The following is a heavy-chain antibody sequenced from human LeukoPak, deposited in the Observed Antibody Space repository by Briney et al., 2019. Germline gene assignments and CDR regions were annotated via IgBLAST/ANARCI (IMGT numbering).Heavy chain of an antibody. V-gene: IGHV3-48*03. J-gene: IGHJ6*04. CDR3: ARALYCSSTSCPLYYGMDV. Sequence: GGSLRLSCAASGFTFSSYEMNWVRQAPGKRLEWVSYISSSGSAIYYADSVKGRFTISRDNAKNSLYLQMNSLRAEDTAVYYCARALYCSSTSCPLYYGMDVWGRGTTVTVSS. CDR2: ISSSGSAI. D-gene: IGHD2-2*01. CDR1: GFTFSSYE.